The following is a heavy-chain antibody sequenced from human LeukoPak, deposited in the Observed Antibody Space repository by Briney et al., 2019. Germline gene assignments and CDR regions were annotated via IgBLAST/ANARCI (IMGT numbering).Heavy chain of an antibody. D-gene: IGHD2-15*01. J-gene: IGHJ4*02. CDR1: GFTFSNHA. CDR2: ISGGGRTT. CDR3: AKNVVVKRYIDF. V-gene: IGHV3-23*01. Sequence: GGSLRLSCAASGFTFSNHAMSWVRQAPGKGLQWVAVISGGGRTTEFADFVKGRFTISRDNSKNTLSLQMNSLTVEDTAIYFCAKNVVVKRYIDFWGQGTLVTVSS.